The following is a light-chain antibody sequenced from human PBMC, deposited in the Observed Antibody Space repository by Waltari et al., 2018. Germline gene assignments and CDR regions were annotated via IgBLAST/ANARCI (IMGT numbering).Light chain of an antibody. CDR1: QGVSSS. Sequence: EIVMTQSPPTLSVSPGERAPLPCRASQGVSSSLAWYQEKPGQAPRLLIYGASTRATGIPGRISGSGSGAEFTLTISSLQSEDSAVYYCQQYNAWPRTFGQGTKLEVK. V-gene: IGKV3-15*01. J-gene: IGKJ1*01. CDR3: QQYNAWPRT. CDR2: GAS.